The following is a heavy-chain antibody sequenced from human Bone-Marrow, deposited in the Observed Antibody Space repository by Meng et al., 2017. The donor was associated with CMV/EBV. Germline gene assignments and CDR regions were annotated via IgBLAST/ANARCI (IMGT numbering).Heavy chain of an antibody. Sequence: KVSCKASGGTFSNYPINWVRQAPGQGLEWMGRIIPILGIANYAQKFQGRVTITADKSTSTAYMELSSLRSEDTAVYYCAIPYYDSGNRSGIGEYWGQGTLVTVSS. V-gene: IGHV1-69*02. J-gene: IGHJ4*02. D-gene: IGHD3-10*01. CDR1: GGTFSNYP. CDR3: AIPYYDSGNRSGIGEY. CDR2: IIPILGIA.